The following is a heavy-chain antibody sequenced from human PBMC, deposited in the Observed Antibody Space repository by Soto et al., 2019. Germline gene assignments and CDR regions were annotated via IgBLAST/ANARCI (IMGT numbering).Heavy chain of an antibody. CDR1: GGTFSSYA. J-gene: IGHJ4*02. D-gene: IGHD3-22*01. CDR2: IIPIFGTA. V-gene: IGHV1-69*13. CDR3: ARTLGAYYDSSGYYLFDY. Sequence: GASVKVSCKASGGTFSSYAISWVRQAPGQGLEWMGGIIPIFGTANYAQKFQGRVTITADESTSTAYMELSSLRSEDTAVYYCARTLGAYYDSSGYYLFDYWGQGTLVTVS.